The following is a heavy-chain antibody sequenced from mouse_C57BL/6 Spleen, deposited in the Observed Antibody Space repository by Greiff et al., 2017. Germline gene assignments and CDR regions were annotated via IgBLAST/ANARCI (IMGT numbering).Heavy chain of an antibody. D-gene: IGHD1-1*01. CDR1: GFTFSSYG. V-gene: IGHV5-6*01. J-gene: IGHJ1*03. Sequence: EVKLVESGGDLVKPGGSLKLSCAASGFTFSSYGMSWVRQTPDKRLEWVAPISSGGSYTYYTDSVKGRFTISRDNAKNTLYLQMSRLKSEDTDMYYCARQGYYGRNFDGWGTGTTVTVSS. CDR2: ISSGGSYT. CDR3: ARQGYYGRNFDG.